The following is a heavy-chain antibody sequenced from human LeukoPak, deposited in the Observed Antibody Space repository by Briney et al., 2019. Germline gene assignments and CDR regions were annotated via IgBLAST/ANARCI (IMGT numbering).Heavy chain of an antibody. CDR1: GFTFSGYE. D-gene: IGHD3-10*02. Sequence: GGSLRLSCAASGFTFSGYEMNWVRQAPGKGLEWVPYISSSGSTIYYADSVKGRFTISRDNAKNSLYLQMNSLRAEDTAVYYCAELGITMIGGVWGKGTTVTISS. J-gene: IGHJ6*04. V-gene: IGHV3-48*03. CDR2: ISSSGSTI. CDR3: AELGITMIGGV.